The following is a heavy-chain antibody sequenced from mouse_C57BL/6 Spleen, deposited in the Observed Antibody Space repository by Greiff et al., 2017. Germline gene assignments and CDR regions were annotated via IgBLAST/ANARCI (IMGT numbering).Heavy chain of an antibody. CDR2: IYPRDGST. CDR1: GYTFTDHT. Sequence: VQLQESDAELVQPGASVKISCKVSGYTFTDHTIHWMKQRPEQGLEWIGYIYPRDGSTKYNEKFKGKDTLTAAKSASTAYMQLNRLTSEDSAVYFCARSPYYGSPYWYFDVWGTGTTVTVSS. J-gene: IGHJ1*03. D-gene: IGHD1-1*01. CDR3: ARSPYYGSPYWYFDV. V-gene: IGHV1-78*01.